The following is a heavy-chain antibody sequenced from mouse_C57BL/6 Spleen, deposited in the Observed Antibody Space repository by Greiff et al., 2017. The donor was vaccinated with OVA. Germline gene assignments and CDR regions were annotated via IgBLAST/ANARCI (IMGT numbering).Heavy chain of an antibody. D-gene: IGHD2-2*01. J-gene: IGHJ2*01. Sequence: EVQLQESGPGLVKPSQSLSLTCSVTGYSITSGYYWNWIRQFPGNKLEWMGYISYDGSNNYNPSLKNRISITRDTSKNQFFLKLNSVTTEDTATYYCARYEGLYYGYSYYFDYWGQGTTLTVSS. CDR2: ISYDGSN. CDR3: ARYEGLYYGYSYYFDY. CDR1: GYSITSGYY. V-gene: IGHV3-6*01.